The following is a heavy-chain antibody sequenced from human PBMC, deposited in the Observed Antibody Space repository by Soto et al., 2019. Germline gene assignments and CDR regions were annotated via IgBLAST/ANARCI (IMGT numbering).Heavy chain of an antibody. CDR3: TADLSPPEGPSYPIDY. J-gene: IGHJ4*02. CDR2: MKSNGAT. D-gene: IGHD1-26*01. Sequence: EVQLVESGGGLVTTGGSLRLSCVVSGFTFNNAWMNWVRQAPGKGLEWVGRMKSNGATDYAAFVKGRFTFSRDDSRGTLYLQMNSLETEDTAVYYCTADLSPPEGPSYPIDYWGQGTLVTVSS. V-gene: IGHV3-15*01. CDR1: GFTFNNAW.